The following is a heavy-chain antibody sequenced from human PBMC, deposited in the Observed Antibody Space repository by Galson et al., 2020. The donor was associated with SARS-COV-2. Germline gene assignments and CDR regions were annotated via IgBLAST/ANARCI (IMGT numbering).Heavy chain of an antibody. D-gene: IGHD5-12*01. CDR3: ARDHPRVGYNLFDY. Sequence: ESLKIPCAASGFTFSSYSMNWVRQAPGKGLEWVSSISSSSSYIYYADSVKGRFTISRDNAKNSLYLQMNSLRAEDTAVYYCARDHPRVGYNLFDYWGQGTLVTVSS. CDR2: ISSSSSYI. CDR1: GFTFSSYS. J-gene: IGHJ4*02. V-gene: IGHV3-21*01.